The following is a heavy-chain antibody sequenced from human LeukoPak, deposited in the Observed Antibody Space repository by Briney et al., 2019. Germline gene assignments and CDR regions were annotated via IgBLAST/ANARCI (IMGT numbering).Heavy chain of an antibody. Sequence: PGGSLRLSCAASGFTFSSYWMHWVRQAPGKGLEWVSSLSGSGDNTYYVDSVKGRFTISRDNSKNTLYLQMNSLRAEDTAVYYCAKALRDNGDYVYGYYYYMDVWGKGTTVTVSS. CDR2: LSGSGDNT. D-gene: IGHD4-17*01. CDR1: GFTFSSYW. V-gene: IGHV3-23*01. CDR3: AKALRDNGDYVYGYYYYMDV. J-gene: IGHJ6*03.